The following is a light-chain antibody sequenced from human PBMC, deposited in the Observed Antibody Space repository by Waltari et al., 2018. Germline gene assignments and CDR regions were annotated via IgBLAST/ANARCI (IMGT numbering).Light chain of an antibody. CDR3: QQYESSYT. J-gene: IGKJ2*01. V-gene: IGKV1-5*03. CDR1: QSISSW. Sequence: DIQMTQSPSTLSASVGDRVTITCRASQSISSWLAWYQQKPGKAPKLLIYKASILESGVPSRFSGSGSGTEFTLTISSLQPDDLSTYYCQQYESSYTFGQGTKLETK. CDR2: KAS.